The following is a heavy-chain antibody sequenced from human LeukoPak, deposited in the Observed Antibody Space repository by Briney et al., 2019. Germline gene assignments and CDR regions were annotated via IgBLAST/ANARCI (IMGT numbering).Heavy chain of an antibody. V-gene: IGHV3-30*02. J-gene: IGHJ4*02. Sequence: GWSLRLSCAASGFTFSSYGMYWVRQAPGKGLEWVAFIRYDGSNKYYADSVKGRFTISRDNSKNTLYLQMNSLRAEDTAVYYCAKDPGADCSSTSCPFDYWGQGTLVTVSS. CDR1: GFTFSSYG. CDR3: AKDPGADCSSTSCPFDY. D-gene: IGHD2-2*01. CDR2: IRYDGSNK.